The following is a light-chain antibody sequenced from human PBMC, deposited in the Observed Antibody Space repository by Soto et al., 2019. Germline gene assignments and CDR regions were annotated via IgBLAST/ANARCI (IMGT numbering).Light chain of an antibody. CDR2: EVS. CDR3: SSYAGSSNVV. J-gene: IGLJ2*01. CDR1: SSDVGGYNY. V-gene: IGLV2-8*01. Sequence: QSALSQPPSASGSPGQSVTISCTGTSSDVGGYNYVSWYQQHPGKAPKLIIYEVSKPPSGVPDRFSGSKSGNTASLTVSGLQAEDDSDYYCSSYAGSSNVVFGGGTKLTVL.